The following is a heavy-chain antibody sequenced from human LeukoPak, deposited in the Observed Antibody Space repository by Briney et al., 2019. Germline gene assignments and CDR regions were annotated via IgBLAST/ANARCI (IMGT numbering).Heavy chain of an antibody. CDR3: ARGATDTTRWFDP. D-gene: IGHD1-7*01. J-gene: IGHJ5*02. CDR1: GFTFSSYS. V-gene: IGHV3-21*06. Sequence: GGSLRLSCAASGFTFSSYSMTRVRQAPGQGLEWISIISRTSGAIFYADSLKGRFTISRDNAKNSLYLQMDGLRDEDTAVYYCARGATDTTRWFDPWGQGTLVTVSS. CDR2: ISRTSGAI.